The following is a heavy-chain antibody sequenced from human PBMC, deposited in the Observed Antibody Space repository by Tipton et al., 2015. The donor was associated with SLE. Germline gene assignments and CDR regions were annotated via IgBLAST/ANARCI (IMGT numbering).Heavy chain of an antibody. D-gene: IGHD3-3*01. CDR3: AKGELYGFWSAWHYNMDV. CDR2: IIPIFGTA. J-gene: IGHJ6*02. V-gene: IGHV1-69*18. CDR1: GGTFSSYA. Sequence: QLVQSGAEVKKPGSSVKVSCKASGGTFSSYAISWERQAPGQGFEWMGRIIPIFGTANYAQKFQTRVTITADESTGTAYMELSSLRSEDTAVYYCAKGELYGFWSAWHYNMDVWGQGTTVTVSS.